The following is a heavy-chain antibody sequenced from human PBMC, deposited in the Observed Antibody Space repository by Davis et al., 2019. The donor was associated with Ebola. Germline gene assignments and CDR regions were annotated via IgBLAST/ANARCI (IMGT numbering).Heavy chain of an antibody. D-gene: IGHD3-9*01. J-gene: IGHJ4*02. V-gene: IGHV1-18*01. CDR2: ISAYNGNT. CDR1: GYTFTSYG. Sequence: AASVKVSCKASGYTFTSYGISWVRQAPGQGLEWMGWISAYNGNTNYAQKFQGRVTITADESTSTAYMELSSLRSEDTAVYYCATGGGLRYFDWLDYWGQGTLVTVSS. CDR3: ATGGGLRYFDWLDY.